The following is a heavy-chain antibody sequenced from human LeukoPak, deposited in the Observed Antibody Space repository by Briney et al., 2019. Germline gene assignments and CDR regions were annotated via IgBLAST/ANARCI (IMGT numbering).Heavy chain of an antibody. Sequence: PSETLSLTCTVSGGSISTTNYYWAWIRQPPGKGLEWIGCIYYSGSTYYNPSLKSRVTMSLDTSKNQFPLKLSSVTAADTAVYYCARRLRSLNIQGWFDPWGQGTLVTVSS. D-gene: IGHD2/OR15-2a*01. CDR2: IYYSGST. CDR3: ARRLRSLNIQGWFDP. V-gene: IGHV4-39*06. CDR1: GGSISTTNYY. J-gene: IGHJ5*02.